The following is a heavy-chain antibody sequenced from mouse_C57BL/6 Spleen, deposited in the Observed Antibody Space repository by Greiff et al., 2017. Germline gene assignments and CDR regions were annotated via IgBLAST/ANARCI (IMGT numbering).Heavy chain of an antibody. Sequence: QVHVKQSGAELVKPGASVKISCKASGYAFSSYWMNWVKQRPGKGLEWIGQIYPGDGDTNYNGKFKGKATLTADKSSSTAYMQLSSLTSEDSAVYFCARTGLNWYFEVGGTGTTATVSS. J-gene: IGHJ1*03. CDR1: GYAFSSYW. D-gene: IGHD3-3*01. V-gene: IGHV1-80*01. CDR2: IYPGDGDT. CDR3: ARTGLNWYFEV.